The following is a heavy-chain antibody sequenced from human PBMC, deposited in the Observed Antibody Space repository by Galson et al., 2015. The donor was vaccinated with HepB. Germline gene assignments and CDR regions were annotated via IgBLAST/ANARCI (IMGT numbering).Heavy chain of an antibody. Sequence: QSGAEVKKPGESLKISCKGSGYSFTNYWIGWVRQMPGKGLEWMGIIYPGDSDTGYSPSFQGQVTISADKSISTAYLKWSSLKASDTAMYYCARLIDYYYDSSGYYPYYFDYWGQGTLVTVSS. CDR3: ARLIDYYYDSSGYYPYYFDY. CDR1: GYSFTNYW. D-gene: IGHD3-22*01. CDR2: IYPGDSDT. J-gene: IGHJ4*02. V-gene: IGHV5-51*01.